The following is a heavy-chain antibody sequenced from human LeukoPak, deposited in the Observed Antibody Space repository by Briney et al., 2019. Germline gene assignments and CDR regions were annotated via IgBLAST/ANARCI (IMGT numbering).Heavy chain of an antibody. J-gene: IGHJ4*02. V-gene: IGHV3-11*01. CDR2: ISHTGTTT. CDR1: XXXXXDHX. Sequence: PGGSXXLSXAXXXXXXXDHXMXWIRQAPGXGLEWVSYISHTGTTTMYGDSVQGRFTVSRDNANNLLFLQMNSLRAEDTAVYFCVRTARLIDYWGQGTLVTVSS. CDR3: VRTARLIDY. D-gene: IGHD3-3*01.